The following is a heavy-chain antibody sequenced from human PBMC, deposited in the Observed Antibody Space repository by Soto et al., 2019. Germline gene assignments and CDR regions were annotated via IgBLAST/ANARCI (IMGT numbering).Heavy chain of an antibody. CDR1: DFTFRNSW. D-gene: IGHD6-19*01. V-gene: IGHV3-7*03. CDR3: AKDKSSSRYYFDY. J-gene: IGHJ4*02. Sequence: PGGSLRLSCATSDFTFRNSWINWVRQAPGKGLEWVANIKPDGGATNYADSVKGRFTISRDNAKNSLYLQMNSLRAEDTALYYCAKDKSSSRYYFDYWGQGTLVTVS. CDR2: IKPDGGAT.